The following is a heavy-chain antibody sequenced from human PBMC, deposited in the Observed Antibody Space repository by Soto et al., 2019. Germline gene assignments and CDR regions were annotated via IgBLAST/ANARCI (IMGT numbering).Heavy chain of an antibody. Sequence: ASVKVSCKASGGTFSSYTISWVRQAPGQGLEWMGRIIPILGIANYAQKFQGRVTITADKSTSTAYMELSSLRSEDTAVYYCASYLLGYCSGGSCHSHDAFDIWGQGTMVTVSS. V-gene: IGHV1-69*02. J-gene: IGHJ3*02. CDR2: IIPILGIA. CDR3: ASYLLGYCSGGSCHSHDAFDI. D-gene: IGHD2-15*01. CDR1: GGTFSSYT.